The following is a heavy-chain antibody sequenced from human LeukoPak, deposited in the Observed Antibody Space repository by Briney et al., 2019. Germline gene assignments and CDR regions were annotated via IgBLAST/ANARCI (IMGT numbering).Heavy chain of an antibody. V-gene: IGHV1-18*01. D-gene: IGHD3-22*01. Sequence: GASVKVSFKASGYTFTGYGISWVRQAPGQGLEWMGWISTYNGDTNYAQKLQGRVSMTTDTSTSTAYMELRSLRSDDTAMYYCARDFTYYDSSGYYRRLYYFDYWGQGTLVTVSS. CDR1: GYTFTGYG. CDR3: ARDFTYYDSSGYYRRLYYFDY. CDR2: ISTYNGDT. J-gene: IGHJ4*02.